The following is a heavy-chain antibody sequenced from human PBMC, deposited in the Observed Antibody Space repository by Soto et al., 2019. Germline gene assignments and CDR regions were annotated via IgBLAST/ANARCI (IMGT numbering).Heavy chain of an antibody. CDR2: IIPILDIP. Sequence: QVQLVQSGADVKKPGSSVKVSCKASGGTFSRYTISWVRQAPGQGLEWMGRIIPILDIPNYAQNFQGRVTITADKSTSTAYMELSSLRSDDTAVYYCASHFTGVLVLGASPPGGDNYGWDVWGQGTTVTVSS. CDR3: ASHFTGVLVLGASPPGGDNYGWDV. J-gene: IGHJ6*02. D-gene: IGHD2-15*01. CDR1: GGTFSRYT. V-gene: IGHV1-69*02.